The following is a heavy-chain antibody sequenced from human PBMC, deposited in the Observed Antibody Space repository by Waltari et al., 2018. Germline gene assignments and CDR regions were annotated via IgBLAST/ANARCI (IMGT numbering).Heavy chain of an antibody. CDR3: ARESAYYYGSENQNWFDP. J-gene: IGHJ5*02. CDR1: GGSISSHY. CDR2: IYYSGST. D-gene: IGHD3-10*01. Sequence: QVQLQESGPGLVKPSETLSLTCTVPGGSISSHYWSWIRQPPGKGLEWIGYIYYSGSTNYNPSLKSRVTISVDTSKNQFSLKLSSVTAADTAVYYCARESAYYYGSENQNWFDPWGQGTLVTVSS. V-gene: IGHV4-59*11.